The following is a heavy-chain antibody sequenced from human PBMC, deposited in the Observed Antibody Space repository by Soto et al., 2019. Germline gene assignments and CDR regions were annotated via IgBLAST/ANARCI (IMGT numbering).Heavy chain of an antibody. D-gene: IGHD3-10*01. Sequence: EVQLVESGGGLVQPGGCLRLSCAASGFTFSSYDMHWVRQATGKGLEWVSAIGTAGDTYYPGSVKGRFTISRENAKNSLYLQMNSLRAGDTAVYYCARDTGDSGSGAFDIWGQGTMVTVSS. V-gene: IGHV3-13*01. CDR3: ARDTGDSGSGAFDI. CDR2: IGTAGDT. CDR1: GFTFSSYD. J-gene: IGHJ3*02.